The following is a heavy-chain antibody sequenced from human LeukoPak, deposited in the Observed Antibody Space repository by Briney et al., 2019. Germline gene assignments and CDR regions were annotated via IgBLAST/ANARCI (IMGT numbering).Heavy chain of an antibody. CDR2: IYNSGST. D-gene: IGHD7-27*01. V-gene: IGHV4-59*01. J-gene: IGHJ3*02. Sequence: PSETLSLTCPVSGGSIINYYWNWIRQPPGKGLEWIGYIYNSGSTSYNPSLSSRVTISADTSKTQFSLKLSSVTAADTAVYYCARDRPNRGLLPDAFDIWGQGTKVTVSS. CDR3: ARDRPNRGLLPDAFDI. CDR1: GGSIINYY.